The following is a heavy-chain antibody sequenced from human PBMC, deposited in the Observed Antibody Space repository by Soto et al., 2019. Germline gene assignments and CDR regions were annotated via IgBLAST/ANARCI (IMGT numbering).Heavy chain of an antibody. CDR2: INHSGST. CDR3: ARESGIAVAGSEGGSYYHYGMDV. Sequence: TLARTSAVYGARFSGYYWSGIRQRPGKGPGWSGEINHSGSTNYNPSLKSRVTISVDTSKNQFSLKLSSVTAADTAVYYCARESGIAVAGSEGGSYYHYGMDVWGQGTTVTVSS. CDR1: GARFSGYY. D-gene: IGHD6-19*01. J-gene: IGHJ6*02. V-gene: IGHV4-34*01.